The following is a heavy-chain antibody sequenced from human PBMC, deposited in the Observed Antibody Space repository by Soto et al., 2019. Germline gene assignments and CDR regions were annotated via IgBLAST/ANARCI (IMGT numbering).Heavy chain of an antibody. D-gene: IGHD3-22*01. J-gene: IGHJ4*02. V-gene: IGHV2-70*01. CDR3: ARIGRDSSGSHIDY. CDR2: IDWDDDK. CDR1: GFLLSTSGIC. Sequence: SGPTLVNPTQTLTLTCTFSGFLLSTSGICVSWIRQPPGKALEWLALIDWDDDKYYSTSLKTRLTISKDTSKNQVVLTMTNMYPVDTASYYCARIGRDSSGSHIDYWGQGTLVTVSS.